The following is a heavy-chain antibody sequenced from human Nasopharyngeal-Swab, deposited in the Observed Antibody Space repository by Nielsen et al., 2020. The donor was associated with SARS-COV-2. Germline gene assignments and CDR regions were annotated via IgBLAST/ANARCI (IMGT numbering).Heavy chain of an antibody. V-gene: IGHV3-30*02. Sequence: GESLKISCAASGFTFSSYGTHWVRQAPGKGLEWVASIWYDGSDKYYADSVKGRFTISRDNAKNTLYLQMNSLRSEDTAVYKCAKDGIEEGGLSAGYGLDVWGQGTTVTVSS. CDR3: AKDGIEEGGLSAGYGLDV. J-gene: IGHJ6*02. CDR2: IWYDGSDK. D-gene: IGHD6-19*01. CDR1: GFTFSSYG.